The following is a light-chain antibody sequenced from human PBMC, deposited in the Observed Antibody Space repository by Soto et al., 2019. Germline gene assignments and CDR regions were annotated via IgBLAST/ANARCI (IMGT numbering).Light chain of an antibody. Sequence: DIQMTQSPSTLSASVGDRVTITCRASQSISSWLAWYQQKPGKAPKLLIYDASSLESGVPSRFSGSGSGTEFTLTIXSLQPDDFAXYYCQQYYSYSLTFGGGTKVEIK. V-gene: IGKV1-5*01. CDR2: DAS. CDR1: QSISSW. CDR3: QQYYSYSLT. J-gene: IGKJ4*01.